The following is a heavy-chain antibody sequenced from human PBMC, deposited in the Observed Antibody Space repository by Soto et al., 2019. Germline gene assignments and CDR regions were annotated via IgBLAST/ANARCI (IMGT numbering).Heavy chain of an antibody. J-gene: IGHJ4*02. CDR1: GGSISSSSYY. D-gene: IGHD6-13*01. V-gene: IGHV4-39*01. CDR3: ASLYSSSWYGWGPSRTTDY. CDR2: IYYSGST. Sequence: SETLSLTCTVSGGSISSSSYYWGWIRQPPGKGLEWIGSIYYSGSTYYNPSLKSRVTISVDTSKTQFSLKLSSVTAADTAVYYCASLYSSSWYGWGPSRTTDYWGEASLLTVRS.